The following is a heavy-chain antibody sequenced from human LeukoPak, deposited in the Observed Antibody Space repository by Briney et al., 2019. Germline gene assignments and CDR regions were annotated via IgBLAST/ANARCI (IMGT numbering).Heavy chain of an antibody. CDR1: GGSFSGYY. Sequence: NPSETLSLTCAVYGGSFSGYYWSWIRQPPGKGLEWIGEINHSGSTNYNPSLKSRVTISVDTSKNQFSLKLSSVTAADTAVYYCARGLVVPAYYYGMDVWGQGTTVTVSS. CDR3: ARGLVVPAYYYGMDV. D-gene: IGHD2-2*01. CDR2: INHSGST. J-gene: IGHJ6*02. V-gene: IGHV4-34*01.